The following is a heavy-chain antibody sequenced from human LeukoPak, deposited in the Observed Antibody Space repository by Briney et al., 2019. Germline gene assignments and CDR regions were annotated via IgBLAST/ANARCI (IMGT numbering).Heavy chain of an antibody. CDR1: GGTFSSYA. J-gene: IGHJ4*02. V-gene: IGHV1-69*13. Sequence: ASVKVSCKASGGTFSSYAISWVRQAPGQGLEWMGGIIPIFGTANYAQKFQGRVTITADESTSTAYMELSSLRSEDTAVYYCARGLVMVRGVNYYFDYWGQGTLVTVSS. CDR2: IIPIFGTA. CDR3: ARGLVMVRGVNYYFDY. D-gene: IGHD3-10*01.